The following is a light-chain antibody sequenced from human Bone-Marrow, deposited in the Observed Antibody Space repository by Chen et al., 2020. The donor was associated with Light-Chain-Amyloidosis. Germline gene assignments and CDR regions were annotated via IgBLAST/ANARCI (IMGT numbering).Light chain of an antibody. CDR2: RDT. CDR1: ALPTKY. J-gene: IGLJ2*01. V-gene: IGLV3-25*03. CDR3: QSADSSGTYEVI. Sequence: SYELTQPPSVSVSPGQTARITCSGDALPTKYAYWYQQKPGQAPVLVINRDTERPSWISERFSGSSAGTTATFTISGVQAKDEADYHCQSADSSGTYEVIVGGGTKLTVL.